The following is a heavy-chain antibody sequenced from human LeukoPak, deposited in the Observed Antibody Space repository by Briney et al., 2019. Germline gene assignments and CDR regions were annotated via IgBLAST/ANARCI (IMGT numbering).Heavy chain of an antibody. D-gene: IGHD3-10*01. J-gene: IGHJ5*02. CDR2: IKQDGSEK. Sequence: GGSLRLSSAASGFTFSSYWMSWVRQAPGKGLEWVANIKQDGSEKYYVDSVKGRFTISRDNAKNSLYLQMNSLRAEDTAVYYCARDDRGNWFDPWGQGTLVTVSS. CDR3: ARDDRGNWFDP. CDR1: GFTFSSYW. V-gene: IGHV3-7*01.